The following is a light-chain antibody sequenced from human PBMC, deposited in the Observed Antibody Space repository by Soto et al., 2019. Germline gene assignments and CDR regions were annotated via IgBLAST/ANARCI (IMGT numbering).Light chain of an antibody. J-gene: IGKJ5*01. CDR2: AAS. V-gene: IGKV1-39*01. CDR3: QQGYIHPPT. Sequence: DIQMTQSPSSLSASVGDRVTITCRASQSVSNYLNWYQQKPGKAPTLLIYAASNLQSGVPSRFCGSGSGTEFTLTISSLQPEDFATYYCQQGYIHPPTFGQGTRLDIK. CDR1: QSVSNY.